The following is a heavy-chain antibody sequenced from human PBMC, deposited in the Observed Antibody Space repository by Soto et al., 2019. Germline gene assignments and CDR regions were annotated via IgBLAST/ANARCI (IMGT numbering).Heavy chain of an antibody. Sequence: GGSLRLSCVGSGFTFSTYSINWVRQAPGKGLEWVSSISSRSDIYYADSVKGRFTISRDNAKNSVSLQMDSLRAEDTAVYYCAREYTAWPLAYGLDVWGQGTTVTVSS. J-gene: IGHJ6*02. D-gene: IGHD2-2*02. V-gene: IGHV3-21*01. CDR3: AREYTAWPLAYGLDV. CDR2: ISSRSDI. CDR1: GFTFSTYS.